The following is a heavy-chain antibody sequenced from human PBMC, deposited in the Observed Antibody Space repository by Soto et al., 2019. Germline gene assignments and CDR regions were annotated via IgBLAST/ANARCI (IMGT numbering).Heavy chain of an antibody. Sequence: SETLSLTCTVSGDSISSNNNYWSWIRQPPGEGPEWIGFISYSGTTSYSPSLKSRVAISLDTSKNQFSLKLSSVTAADTAVYYCARHRGTISLTDYWGQGTLVTAPQ. D-gene: IGHD3-9*01. CDR1: GDSISSNNNY. V-gene: IGHV4-30-4*01. CDR2: ISYSGTT. CDR3: ARHRGTISLTDY. J-gene: IGHJ4*02.